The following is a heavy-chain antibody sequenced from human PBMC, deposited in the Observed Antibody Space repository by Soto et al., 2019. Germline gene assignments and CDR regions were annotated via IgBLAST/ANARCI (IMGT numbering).Heavy chain of an antibody. CDR3: ARGSGSPRRPPLGY. J-gene: IGHJ4*02. D-gene: IGHD6-6*01. CDR1: GGSFSGYY. Sequence: QVQIQQWGAGLLKPSETLSLTCAVYGGSFSGYYWSWIRQPPGKGLEWVAEINHSGSTTYNPSLKSRVTTSVDTSKNQFSLKLSSLTAADTAVYYCARGSGSPRRPPLGYWGQGALVTVSS. V-gene: IGHV4-34*01. CDR2: INHSGST.